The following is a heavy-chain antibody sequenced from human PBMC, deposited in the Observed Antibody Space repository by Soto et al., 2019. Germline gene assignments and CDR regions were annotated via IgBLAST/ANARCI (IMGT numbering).Heavy chain of an antibody. CDR2: IWYDGSNK. CDR3: ARDGYYDFWSGYFAILYFFDY. CDR1: GFTFSSYG. D-gene: IGHD3-3*01. Sequence: GGSLRLSCAASGFTFSSYGMHWVRQAPGKGLEWVAVIWYDGSNKYYADSVKGRFTISRDNSKNTLYLQMNGLRAEDTAVYYCARDGYYDFWSGYFAILYFFDYRGQGSSVIVSS. V-gene: IGHV3-33*01. J-gene: IGHJ4*02.